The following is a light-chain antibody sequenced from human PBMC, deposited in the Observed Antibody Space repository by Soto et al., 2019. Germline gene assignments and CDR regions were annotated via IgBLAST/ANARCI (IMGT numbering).Light chain of an antibody. CDR2: SNN. CDR1: SSNIGSKT. Sequence: QSVLTQPPSASGTPGQRVTISCSGSSSNIGSKTVNWYQQLPGTAPKLLIYSNNQRRSGVPDRFPGSKSGTSASLAISGLQSEDEADYYCAAWDDSLNGVVFGGGTKLTVL. V-gene: IGLV1-44*01. CDR3: AAWDDSLNGVV. J-gene: IGLJ2*01.